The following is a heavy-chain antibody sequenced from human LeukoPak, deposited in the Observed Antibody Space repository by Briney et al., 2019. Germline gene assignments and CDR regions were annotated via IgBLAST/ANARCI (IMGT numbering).Heavy chain of an antibody. CDR3: AKDQGGAFDI. J-gene: IGHJ3*02. D-gene: IGHD3-16*01. CDR2: ISGSGGST. CDR1: GFTFSSYA. Sequence: GASLRLSCAASGFTFSSYAMSWVRQAPGKGLEWVSAISGSGGSTYYADSVKGRFTISRDNSKNTLYLQMNSLRAEDTAVYDCAKDQGGAFDIWGQGTMVTVSS. V-gene: IGHV3-23*01.